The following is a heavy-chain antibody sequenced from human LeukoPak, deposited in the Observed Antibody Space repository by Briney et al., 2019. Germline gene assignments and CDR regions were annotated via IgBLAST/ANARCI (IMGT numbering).Heavy chain of an antibody. D-gene: IGHD1-14*01. J-gene: IGHJ4*02. CDR2: ISYDGSNK. CDR3: ARDNIKDY. V-gene: IGHV3-30*19. CDR1: GFTFSSYG. Sequence: GRSLRLSCAASGFTFSSYGMHWVRQAPGKGLEWVAVISYDGSNKYYADSVKGRFTISRDNSKNTLYLQMNSLRAEDTAVYYCARDNIKDYWGQGTLVTVSS.